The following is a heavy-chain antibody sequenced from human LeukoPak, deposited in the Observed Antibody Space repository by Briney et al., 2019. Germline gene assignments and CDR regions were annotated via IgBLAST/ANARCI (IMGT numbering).Heavy chain of an antibody. Sequence: GGSLRLSCAASGFTFSSYWMHWVRQAPGKGLVWVSRIYSDGSSYTADSVKGRFTISRDNAKDTLYLQMNSLRVEDTAVYYCARGGGIYGLWDYWGQGTLVTVSS. D-gene: IGHD1-26*01. V-gene: IGHV3-74*03. J-gene: IGHJ4*02. CDR1: GFTFSSYW. CDR3: ARGGGIYGLWDY. CDR2: IYSDGSS.